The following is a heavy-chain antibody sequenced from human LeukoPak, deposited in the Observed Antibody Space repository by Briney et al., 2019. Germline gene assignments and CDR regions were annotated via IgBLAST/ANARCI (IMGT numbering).Heavy chain of an antibody. CDR1: GYSIRSGYY. CDR2: IYHSGST. D-gene: IGHD2-15*01. V-gene: IGHV4-38-2*02. J-gene: IGHJ4*02. CDR3: ARIRGSGVYYFDY. Sequence: SETLSLTCTVSGYSIRSGYYWGWIRQPPGKGLEWIGSIYHSGSTYYNPSLKSRVIISVDTSKNQFSLKLSSVTAADTAVYYCARIRGSGVYYFDYWGQGTLVTVSS.